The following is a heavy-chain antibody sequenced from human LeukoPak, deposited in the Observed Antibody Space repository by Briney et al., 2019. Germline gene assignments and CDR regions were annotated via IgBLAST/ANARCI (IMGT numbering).Heavy chain of an antibody. Sequence: SETLSLTCTVSGGSISSYYWSWIRQPPGKGLEWIGYIYYSGSTNHNPSLKRRVTISVDTSKNQFSLKLSSVTAADTAVYYCARLFHPALSGNYPFDYWGQGTLVTVSS. J-gene: IGHJ4*02. V-gene: IGHV4-59*01. CDR1: GGSISSYY. CDR3: ARLFHPALSGNYPFDY. CDR2: IYYSGST. D-gene: IGHD1-26*01.